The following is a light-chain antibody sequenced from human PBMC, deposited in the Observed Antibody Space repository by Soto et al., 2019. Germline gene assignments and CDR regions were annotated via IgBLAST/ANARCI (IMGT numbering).Light chain of an antibody. CDR1: SFNIANNY. V-gene: IGLV1-40*01. Sequence: QSVLTQPPSVSAAPGQQVTISCSGSSFNIANNYVSWYQQLPGTAPKLLIYANDDRPSGVPDRFSGSTSGTSASLAITGLQAEDAADYYCQSYDNSLLAYVFGGGTKLTVL. CDR3: QSYDNSLLAYV. J-gene: IGLJ2*01. CDR2: AND.